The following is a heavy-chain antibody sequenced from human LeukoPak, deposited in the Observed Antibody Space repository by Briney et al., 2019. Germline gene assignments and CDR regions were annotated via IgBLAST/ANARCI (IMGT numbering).Heavy chain of an antibody. D-gene: IGHD1-26*01. J-gene: IGHJ4*02. CDR2: IYHSGTT. CDR1: GGSLIPYY. CDR3: ARVDSGTYYMPFDY. V-gene: IGHV4-59*01. Sequence: SETLSLTCTVSGGSLIPYYWSWIRQPPGKGLEWIGYIYHSGTTNYSPPPKGRATLSVDTSKNQISLRLTSVTAADTAVYYCARVDSGTYYMPFDYWGQGSLVTVSS.